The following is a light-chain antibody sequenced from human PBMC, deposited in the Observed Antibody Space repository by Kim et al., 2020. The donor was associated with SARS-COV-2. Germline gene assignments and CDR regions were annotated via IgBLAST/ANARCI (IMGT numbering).Light chain of an antibody. CDR3: QQSFTTPQIT. CDR2: GAS. CDR1: QSVSTF. V-gene: IGKV1-39*01. Sequence: SVGDRVTISCRASQSVSTFLSWYQQRPGRAPRLLIYGASTLQSGVPSRFSGSGSGTDFTLTINFLQPEDVATYYCQQSFTTPQITFGQGTRLEIK. J-gene: IGKJ5*01.